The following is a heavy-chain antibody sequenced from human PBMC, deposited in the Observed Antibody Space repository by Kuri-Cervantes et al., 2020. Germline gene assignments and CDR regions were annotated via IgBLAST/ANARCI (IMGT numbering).Heavy chain of an antibody. J-gene: IGHJ3*02. CDR3: ARPFFPNDAFEI. CDR1: GFTFSSYA. CDR2: ISGSGGST. V-gene: IGHV3-23*01. Sequence: GGSLRLSCAASGFTFSSYAMSWVRQAPGKGLEWVSAISGSGGSTYYADSVKGRFTISRDNSKNTLYLQMNSLRAEDTAVCYCARPFFPNDAFEIWGQGTVVTVSS.